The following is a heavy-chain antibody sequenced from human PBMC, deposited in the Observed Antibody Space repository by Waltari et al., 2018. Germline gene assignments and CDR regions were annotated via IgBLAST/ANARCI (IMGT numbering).Heavy chain of an antibody. CDR3: VRDSGSYSPFDY. Sequence: EVQLVQSGAEVKKPGESLRISCKGSGYRFYSYWISWVRQMPGKGLEWMGKIDPSYSETNYSPSFQGHVTISADKSISTAYLQWSSLKASDTAIYYCVRDSGSYSPFDYWGQGTLVTVSS. V-gene: IGHV5-10-1*03. D-gene: IGHD1-26*01. J-gene: IGHJ4*02. CDR1: GYRFYSYW. CDR2: IDPSYSET.